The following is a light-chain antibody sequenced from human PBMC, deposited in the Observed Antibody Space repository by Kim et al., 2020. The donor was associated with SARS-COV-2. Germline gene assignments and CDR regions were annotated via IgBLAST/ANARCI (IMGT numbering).Light chain of an antibody. J-gene: IGKJ1*01. Sequence: ASIGDRVTITCQASQDISDYLNWYQLKPGKAPKRLIYGASTLERAVPSRFSGSGSGTDFTFTITSLQPEDIGTYYCQQYYDVPRTFGQGTKVDIK. CDR1: QDISDY. CDR3: QQYYDVPRT. V-gene: IGKV1-33*01. CDR2: GAS.